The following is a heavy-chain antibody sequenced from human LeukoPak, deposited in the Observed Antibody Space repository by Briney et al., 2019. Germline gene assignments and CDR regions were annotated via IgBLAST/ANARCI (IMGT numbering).Heavy chain of an antibody. D-gene: IGHD3-22*01. Sequence: GGSLRLSCAASGFTFSSYGMHWVRQAPGKGLEWVAVISYDGSNKYYADSVKGRFTISRDNSKNTLYLQMNSLRAEDTAVYYCATRLYYYDSSGYPPWGQGTMVTVSS. CDR1: GFTFSSYG. J-gene: IGHJ3*01. CDR3: ATRLYYYDSSGYPP. CDR2: ISYDGSNK. V-gene: IGHV3-30*03.